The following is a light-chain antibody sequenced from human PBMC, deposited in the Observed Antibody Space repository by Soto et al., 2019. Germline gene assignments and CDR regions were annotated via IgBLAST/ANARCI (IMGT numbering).Light chain of an antibody. Sequence: DIQMTQSPSTLSASVGDRVTITCRASQSISSWLAWYQQKPGKAPKLLIYKASSLESGVPSRFSGSGSGTEFTLTISSLQPDDFATYYCQQYNSYPYTFGQGTKLELQ. J-gene: IGKJ2*01. CDR2: KAS. CDR1: QSISSW. V-gene: IGKV1-5*03. CDR3: QQYNSYPYT.